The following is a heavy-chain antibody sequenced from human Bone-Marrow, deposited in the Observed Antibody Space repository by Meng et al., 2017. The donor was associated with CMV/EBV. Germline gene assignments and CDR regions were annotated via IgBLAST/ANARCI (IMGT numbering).Heavy chain of an antibody. V-gene: IGHV3-21*01. CDR3: ARGPGGGYLNPFDD. Sequence: GESLKISCAASGFTFSSYSMNWVRQAPGKGLEWVSSISSSSSYIYYADSVKGRFTFSRDNAKNSLYLQMNSLRAEDTAVYYCARGPGGGYLNPFDDWGQGTLVTVSS. CDR1: GFTFSSYS. J-gene: IGHJ4*02. CDR2: ISSSSSYI. D-gene: IGHD3-22*01.